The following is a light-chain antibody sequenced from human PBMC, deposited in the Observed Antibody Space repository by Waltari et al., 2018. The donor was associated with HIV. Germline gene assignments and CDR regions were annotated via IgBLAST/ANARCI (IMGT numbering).Light chain of an antibody. V-gene: IGLV2-14*01. CDR1: DSDFGLYTL. CDR2: DVD. J-gene: IGLJ3*02. Sequence: AVTQPASVSGLPGQSTPISCTGGDSDFGLYTLVSWYQHHSRKPPKSMLYDVDSRSSGVSDRFSGPMSGNTASLTISGLRAEDEAHYYCASFTGDNTVMFGGGTEVTVL. CDR3: ASFTGDNTVM.